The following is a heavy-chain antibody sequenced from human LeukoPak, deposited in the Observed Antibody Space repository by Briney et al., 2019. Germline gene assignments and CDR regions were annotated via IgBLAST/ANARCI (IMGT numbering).Heavy chain of an antibody. CDR2: ISGGST. CDR3: ARWFFKQKGLDY. D-gene: IGHD3-10*01. J-gene: IGHJ4*02. V-gene: IGHV3-38-3*01. CDR1: GFVFSTYE. Sequence: GGSLRHSCAASGFVFSTYEMDWVRQAPGKGLEWVSSISGGSTYYADSRKGRFTISRDNSKNTLHLQMNSLRAEDTAVYYCARWFFKQKGLDYWGQGTLVTVSS.